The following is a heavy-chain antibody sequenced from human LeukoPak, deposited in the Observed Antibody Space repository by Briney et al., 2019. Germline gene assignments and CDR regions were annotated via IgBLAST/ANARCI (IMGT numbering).Heavy chain of an antibody. V-gene: IGHV3-66*01. J-gene: IGHJ4*02. CDR3: AREGEVGIDY. CDR2: IYSGGST. CDR1: EFSVGSNY. Sequence: HPGGSLRLSCAASEFSVGSNYMTWVRQAPGKGLEWVSLIYSGGSTYYADSVKGRFTISRDNSKNTLYLQMNSLRAEDTAVYYCAREGEVGIDYWGQGTLVTVSS. D-gene: IGHD3-16*01.